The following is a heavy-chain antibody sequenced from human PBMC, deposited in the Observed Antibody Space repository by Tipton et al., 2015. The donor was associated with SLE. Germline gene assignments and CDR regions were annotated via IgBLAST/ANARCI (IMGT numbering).Heavy chain of an antibody. Sequence: SLRLSCTASGFTFGDYAMSWVRQAPGKGLEWVGFIRSKAYGGTTEYAASVKGRCTISRDDSKSIAYLQMNSLKTEDTAVYYCTRGRLAAAGPWGQGTLVTVSS. D-gene: IGHD6-13*01. J-gene: IGHJ5*02. CDR2: IRSKAYGGTT. CDR3: TRGRLAAAGP. CDR1: GFTFGDYA. V-gene: IGHV3-49*04.